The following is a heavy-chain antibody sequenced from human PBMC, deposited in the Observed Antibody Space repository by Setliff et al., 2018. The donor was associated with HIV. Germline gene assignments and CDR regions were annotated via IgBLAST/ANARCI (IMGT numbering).Heavy chain of an antibody. V-gene: IGHV1-3*01. D-gene: IGHD3-22*01. CDR2: ITVGDGNT. CDR3: AKETYYYDSSGYPAYFDY. J-gene: IGHJ4*02. Sequence: ASVKVSCKASGYTFTSYAIHWVRQAPGQRLEWMGWITVGDGNTKYSQKFQGRVTITRDTSASTAYMELSSLRSEDTAVFYCAKETYYYDSSGYPAYFDYWGQGTLVTVSS. CDR1: GYTFTSYA.